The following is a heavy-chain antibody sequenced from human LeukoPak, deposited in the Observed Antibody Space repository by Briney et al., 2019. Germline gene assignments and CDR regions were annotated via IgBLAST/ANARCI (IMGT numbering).Heavy chain of an antibody. Sequence: PGGSLRLSCAASGFTFDDYAMHWVRQAPGKGLEWVSGISYNNTIAYADSVKGRFTISRDNAKNSLYLQMNSLRAEDTALYYCAKDYCGGDCYSGWYFDLWGRGTLVTVSS. CDR1: GFTFDDYA. CDR2: ISYNNTI. CDR3: AKDYCGGDCYSGWYFDL. V-gene: IGHV3-9*01. D-gene: IGHD2-21*02. J-gene: IGHJ2*01.